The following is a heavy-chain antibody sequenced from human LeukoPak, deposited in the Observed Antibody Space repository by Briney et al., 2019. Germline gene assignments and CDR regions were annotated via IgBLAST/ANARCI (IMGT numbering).Heavy chain of an antibody. CDR1: GFTFSSHG. V-gene: IGHV3-33*01. Sequence: GGSLRLSCAASGFTFSSHGMHWVRQAPGKGLEWVAVIWYDGSDKYYADSVKGRFTISRDNSKNTLYLQMTSLGADDTAVYYCARDRVLHYFDYWGQGALVTVSS. CDR3: ARDRVLHYFDY. J-gene: IGHJ4*02. CDR2: IWYDGSDK. D-gene: IGHD3-16*01.